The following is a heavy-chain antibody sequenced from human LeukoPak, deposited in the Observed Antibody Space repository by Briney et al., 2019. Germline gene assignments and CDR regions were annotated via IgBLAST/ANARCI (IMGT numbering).Heavy chain of an antibody. CDR1: GYTFTGYY. V-gene: IGHV1-2*02. J-gene: IGHJ6*03. CDR2: INPNSGGT. D-gene: IGHD2-15*01. Sequence: ASVKVSCKASGYTFTGYYIHWVRQAPGQGLEWMGWINPNSGGTNYAQRFQGRATVTRDTSISTACMELSRLRSEDTAVYYCAREYCSGGSCPSVRYYYYYYYMDVWGKGTTVTVSS. CDR3: AREYCSGGSCPSVRYYYYYYYMDV.